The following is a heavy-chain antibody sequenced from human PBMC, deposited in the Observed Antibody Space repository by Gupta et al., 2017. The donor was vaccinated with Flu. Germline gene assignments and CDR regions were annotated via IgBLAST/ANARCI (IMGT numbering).Heavy chain of an antibody. CDR2: INTNTGNP. Sequence: MNWVRQAPGQGLEWMGWINTNTGNPTYAQGFTGRFVFSLDTSASTAYLQISSLKAEDTAVYYCARDNDYFDYWGQGTLVTVSS. J-gene: IGHJ4*02. V-gene: IGHV7-4-1*02. CDR3: ARDNDYFDY.